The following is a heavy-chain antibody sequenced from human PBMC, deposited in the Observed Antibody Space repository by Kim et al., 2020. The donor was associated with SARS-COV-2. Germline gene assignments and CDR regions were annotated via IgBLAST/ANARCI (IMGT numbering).Heavy chain of an antibody. Sequence: YADSVRGRFTISRDNAKNTLFLQMTGLRAADTAFYYCAKGVPYTSKGLHYWGRGTLVSVSS. CDR3: AKGVPYTSKGLHY. V-gene: IGHV3-23*01. J-gene: IGHJ4*02. D-gene: IGHD5-18*01.